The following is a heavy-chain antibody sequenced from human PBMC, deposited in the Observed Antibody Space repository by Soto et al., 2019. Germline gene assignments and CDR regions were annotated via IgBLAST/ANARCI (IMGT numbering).Heavy chain of an antibody. CDR1: GFSVSSTY. J-gene: IGHJ4*02. D-gene: IGHD2-15*01. CDR2: IYSGGST. V-gene: IGHV3-53*05. CDR3: ARFVHCSDGVCYPYKFYH. Sequence: PGGSLRLSCAASGFSVSSTYMSWVRQAPGKGLEWVSVIYSGGSTKYADSVRGRFTISRDDSKNALFLQMNNLTTEDTAVYYCARFVHCSDGVCYPYKFYHWGQGALVTVSS.